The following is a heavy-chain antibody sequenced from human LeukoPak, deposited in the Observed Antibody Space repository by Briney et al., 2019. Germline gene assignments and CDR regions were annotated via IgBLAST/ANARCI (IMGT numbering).Heavy chain of an antibody. V-gene: IGHV4-34*01. D-gene: IGHD2-2*01. CDR2: INHSGST. CDR3: ASSASRRYCSSTSCSLERRGAFDI. J-gene: IGHJ3*02. CDR1: GGSFSGYY. Sequence: SETLSLTCAVYGGSFSGYYWSWIRQPPGKGLEWIGEINHSGSTNYSPSLKSRVTISVDTSKNQFSLELSSVTAADTAVYYCASSASRRYCSSTSCSLERRGAFDIWGQGTMVTVSS.